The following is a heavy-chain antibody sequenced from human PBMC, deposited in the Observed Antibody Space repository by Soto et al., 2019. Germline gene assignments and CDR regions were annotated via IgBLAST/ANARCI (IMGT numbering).Heavy chain of an antibody. CDR3: TKITAWVGPDT. CDR1: GFTFSSYV. D-gene: IGHD1-20*01. CDR2: ISASGGTT. V-gene: IGHV3-23*01. Sequence: EVQLLESGGGLVQPGGSLRLSCAASGFTFSSYVMSWVRQAPGKGLQWVSTISASGGTTYYADSVKGRSAIARDNATDTRSQEADRRRAAATAVYSCTKITAWVGPDTRGPGALVTV. J-gene: IGHJ5*02.